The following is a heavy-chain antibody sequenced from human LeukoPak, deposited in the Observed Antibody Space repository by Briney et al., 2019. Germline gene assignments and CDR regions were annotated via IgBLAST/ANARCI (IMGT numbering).Heavy chain of an antibody. CDR3: TTGPDYDILTGIGDY. V-gene: IGHV3-15*01. J-gene: IGHJ4*02. Sequence: GGSLRLSCAASGFTFCDAWMSWVRQAPGKGLEWVGRIKSKTDGGTTDYAAPVKGRFTISRDDSKNTLYLQMNSLKTEYTAVYYCTTGPDYDILTGIGDYWGQGTLVTVSS. CDR1: GFTFCDAW. D-gene: IGHD3-9*01. CDR2: IKSKTDGGTT.